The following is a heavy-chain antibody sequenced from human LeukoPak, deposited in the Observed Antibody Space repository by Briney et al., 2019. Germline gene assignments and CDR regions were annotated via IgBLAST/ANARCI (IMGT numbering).Heavy chain of an antibody. Sequence: GGALRLSCAASGFTFDDYTMHWVRQAPGKGLEWVSLISWDGGSTYYADSVKGRFTISRDNIKNSLYLQMNSLRTEDTALYYCAKDSSSLLYYYYMDVWGKGTTVTVPS. J-gene: IGHJ6*03. D-gene: IGHD6-6*01. V-gene: IGHV3-43*01. CDR3: AKDSSSLLYYYYMDV. CDR1: GFTFDDYT. CDR2: ISWDGGST.